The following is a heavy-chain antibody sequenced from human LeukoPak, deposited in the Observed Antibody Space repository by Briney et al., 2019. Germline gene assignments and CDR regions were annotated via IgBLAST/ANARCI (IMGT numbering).Heavy chain of an antibody. D-gene: IGHD3-16*01. CDR3: ARTDPNMIYYYYYMDV. CDR2: ISYVGSNK. CDR1: GFTFSSYA. J-gene: IGHJ6*03. Sequence: GGSLRLSCAASGFTFSSYAMHWVRQAPGKGLEWVAVISYVGSNKYYADSVKGRFTISRDNSKNTLYLQMNSLRAEDTAVYYCARTDPNMIYYYYYMDVWGKGTTVTVSS. V-gene: IGHV3-30-3*01.